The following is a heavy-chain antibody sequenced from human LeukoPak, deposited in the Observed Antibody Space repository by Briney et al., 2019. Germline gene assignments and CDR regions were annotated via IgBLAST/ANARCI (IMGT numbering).Heavy chain of an antibody. CDR2: IIPIFGTA. CDR1: GGTFSSYA. Sequence: GASVKVSCKASGGTFSSYAISWVRQAPGQGLEWMGGIIPIFGTANYAQKFQGRVTITADESTSTAYMELSSLRSEETAVYYCAREGDSGYDSGFGYWGQGTLVTVSS. J-gene: IGHJ4*02. V-gene: IGHV1-69*01. CDR3: AREGDSGYDSGFGY. D-gene: IGHD5-12*01.